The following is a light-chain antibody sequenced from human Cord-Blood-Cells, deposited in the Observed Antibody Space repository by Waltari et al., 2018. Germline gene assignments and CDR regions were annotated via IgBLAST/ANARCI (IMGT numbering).Light chain of an antibody. CDR3: SSYAGSNNWV. J-gene: IGLJ3*02. Sequence: QSALTQPPSASGSPGQSVTISCTGTSSDVGGYNYVSWYQQHPGKAPKLMVYAVSKRPSGVPDRFAGYKSGNTASLTVSGLQAEDEADYYCSSYAGSNNWVFGGGTKLTVL. V-gene: IGLV2-8*01. CDR1: SSDVGGYNY. CDR2: AVS.